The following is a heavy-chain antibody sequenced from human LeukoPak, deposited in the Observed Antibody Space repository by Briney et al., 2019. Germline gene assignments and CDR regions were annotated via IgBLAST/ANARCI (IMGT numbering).Heavy chain of an antibody. V-gene: IGHV3-21*01. CDR3: ARGDDGDSTSRY. D-gene: IGHD4-17*01. Sequence: GGSLRLSCAAWGFTFSSCSMNWVRQAPGKGLEWVSSISSSSSYIYYADSVKGRFTISRDNAKNSLYLQMNSLRAEDTAVYYCARGDDGDSTSRYWGQGTLVTVSS. J-gene: IGHJ4*02. CDR1: GFTFSSCS. CDR2: ISSSSSYI.